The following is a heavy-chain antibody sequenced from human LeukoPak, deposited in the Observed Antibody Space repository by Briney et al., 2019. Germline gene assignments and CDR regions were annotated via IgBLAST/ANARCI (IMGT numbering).Heavy chain of an antibody. D-gene: IGHD3-22*01. Sequence: ASVKVSFKASVYSFSVYYIHWVRQAPGQGLEWMGWINPNSGATNYAQKFQGTVTMTRDTSTSTAYMELSRLRSDGTAVYYCARDQNYFDTTAYYGMDCWGQGTLVTVSS. CDR1: VYSFSVYY. CDR3: ARDQNYFDTTAYYGMDC. J-gene: IGHJ4*02. CDR2: INPNSGAT. V-gene: IGHV1-2*02.